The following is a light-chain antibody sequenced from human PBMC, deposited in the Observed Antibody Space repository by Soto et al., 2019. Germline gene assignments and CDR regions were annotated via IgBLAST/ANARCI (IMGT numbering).Light chain of an antibody. CDR3: ATWDDRLRGYV. Sequence: QSVLTQSPSASGPPGQRVVISCSGSDSNIGSNVVNWYQQVPGTAPKLLIYTYNRRPSGVPDRFSGSKSGTSASLVISGLQSEDEADYYCATWDDRLRGYVFGTGTKLTVL. CDR1: DSNIGSNV. CDR2: TYN. V-gene: IGLV1-44*01. J-gene: IGLJ1*01.